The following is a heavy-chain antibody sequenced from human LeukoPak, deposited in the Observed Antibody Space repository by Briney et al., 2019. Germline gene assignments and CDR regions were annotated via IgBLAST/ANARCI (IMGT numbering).Heavy chain of an antibody. CDR2: IYTSGST. CDR1: GGSINSYY. V-gene: IGHV4-4*07. D-gene: IGHD1-1*01. CDR3: ARDRGTWNDDGFDY. J-gene: IGHJ4*02. Sequence: SETLSLTCTVSGGSINSYYWSWIRQPAGKGLEWIGRIYTSGSTNYNPSLKSRVTMSVDTSKNQFSLKLSSVTAADTAVYYCARDRGTWNDDGFDYWGQGTLVTVSS.